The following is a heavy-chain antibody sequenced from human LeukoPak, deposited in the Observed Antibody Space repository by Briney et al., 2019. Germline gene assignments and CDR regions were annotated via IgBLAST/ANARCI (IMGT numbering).Heavy chain of an antibody. D-gene: IGHD5-18*01. Sequence: ASVKVSCKASGGTFSSYAISWVRQAPGQGLEWMGRIIPILGIANYAQKFQGRVTITADKSTSTAYMELSSLRSEDTAVYYCARHWDTMPPDYWGQGTLVTVSS. V-gene: IGHV1-69*04. J-gene: IGHJ4*02. CDR3: ARHWDTMPPDY. CDR2: IIPILGIA. CDR1: GGTFSSYA.